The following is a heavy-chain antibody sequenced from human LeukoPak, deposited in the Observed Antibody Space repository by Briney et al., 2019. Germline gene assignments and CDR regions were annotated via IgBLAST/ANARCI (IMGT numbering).Heavy chain of an antibody. Sequence: SETLSHTCAVYGGSFSGYYWSWIRQPPGKGLEWIGEINHSGSTNYNPSLKSRVTISVDTSKNQFSLKLSSVTAADTAVYYCARGRVRYSSSWYWFDPWGQGTLVTASS. CDR2: INHSGST. CDR1: GGSFSGYY. J-gene: IGHJ5*02. CDR3: ARGRVRYSSSWYWFDP. V-gene: IGHV4-34*01. D-gene: IGHD6-13*01.